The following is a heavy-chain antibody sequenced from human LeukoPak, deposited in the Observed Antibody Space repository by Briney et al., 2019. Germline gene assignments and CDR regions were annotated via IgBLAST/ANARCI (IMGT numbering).Heavy chain of an antibody. CDR1: GGSFSGYY. CDR2: INRSGST. D-gene: IGHD1-26*01. J-gene: IGHJ4*02. CDR3: ARGVGATFGN. Sequence: SETLSLTCAVYGGSFSGYYWSWIRQPPGKGLEWIGEINRSGSTNYNPSLKSRVTISVDTSKNQFSLKLSSVTAADTAVYYCARGVGATFGNWGQGTLVTVSS. V-gene: IGHV4-34*01.